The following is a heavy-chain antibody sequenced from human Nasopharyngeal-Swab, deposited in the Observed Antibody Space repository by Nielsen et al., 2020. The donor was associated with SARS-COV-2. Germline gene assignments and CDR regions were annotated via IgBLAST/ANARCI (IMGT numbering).Heavy chain of an antibody. V-gene: IGHV3-69-1*01. D-gene: IGHD2-21*01. CDR2: IRSSNDI. CDR3: ARDRDWAFDV. Sequence: GESLKTSCAASGFIFSDYSMNWVRQAPGKGLEWISYIRSSNDIYYADSVKGRFTISRDHAKNSLYLQMSSLRVEDTAVYYCARDRDWAFDVWGQGAVVTVSS. J-gene: IGHJ3*01. CDR1: GFIFSDYS.